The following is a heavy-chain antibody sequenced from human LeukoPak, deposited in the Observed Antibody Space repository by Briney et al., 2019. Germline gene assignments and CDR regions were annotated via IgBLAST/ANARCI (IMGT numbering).Heavy chain of an antibody. V-gene: IGHV3-64*01. Sequence: GGSLRLSCAATGFPFRSYARHWVRQAPGKGLEYVSAITLDGISTYYASSVKGRFTISRDNSKNTLYLQMGSLGAEDMAVYYCARVAVPGTFDYWGQGTLVTVSS. D-gene: IGHD6-19*01. J-gene: IGHJ4*02. CDR1: GFPFRSYA. CDR3: ARVAVPGTFDY. CDR2: ITLDGIST.